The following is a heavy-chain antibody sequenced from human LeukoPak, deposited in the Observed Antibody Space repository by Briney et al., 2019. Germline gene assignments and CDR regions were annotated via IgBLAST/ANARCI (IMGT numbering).Heavy chain of an antibody. V-gene: IGHV4-59*08. CDR1: GGSISSYY. CDR3: ARYDSSGYYYLGM. Sequence: PSETLSLTCTVSGGSISSYYWSWIRQPPGKGLEWIAYISDIGSINYNPSLKSRVTISLDTSKNQFSLKLSSVTAADTAVYYCARYDSSGYYYLGMWGQGTLVTVSS. CDR2: ISDIGSI. D-gene: IGHD3-22*01. J-gene: IGHJ4*02.